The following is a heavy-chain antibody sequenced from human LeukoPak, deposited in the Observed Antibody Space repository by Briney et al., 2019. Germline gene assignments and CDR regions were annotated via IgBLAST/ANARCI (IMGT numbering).Heavy chain of an antibody. J-gene: IGHJ6*02. CDR2: ISAYNGNT. CDR1: GYTFTSYG. CDR3: ARDPDAGTQHDFWSGSTTYYYYYGMDV. Sequence: GASVKVSCKASGYTFTSYGISWVRQAPGQGLEWMGWISAYNGNTNYAQKLQGRVTMTTDTSTSTAYMELRSLRSDDTAVYYCARDPDAGTQHDFWSGSTTYYYYYGMDVWGQGTTVTVSS. D-gene: IGHD3-3*01. V-gene: IGHV1-18*01.